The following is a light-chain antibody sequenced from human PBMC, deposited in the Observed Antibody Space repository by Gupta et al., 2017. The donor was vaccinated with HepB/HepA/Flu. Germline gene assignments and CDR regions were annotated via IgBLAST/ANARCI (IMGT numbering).Light chain of an antibody. CDR3: QQSYSTPRA. CDR1: QSISSY. J-gene: IGKJ3*01. CDR2: AAS. V-gene: IGKV1-39*01. Sequence: DIQMTQSPSSLSASVGDRVTITCRASQSISSYLNWYQQKPGKAPKLLISAASTLQSGVPSRFSGSGSGTDITLTISSLQPEDFATYFCQQSYSTPRAFGPGTKVDIK.